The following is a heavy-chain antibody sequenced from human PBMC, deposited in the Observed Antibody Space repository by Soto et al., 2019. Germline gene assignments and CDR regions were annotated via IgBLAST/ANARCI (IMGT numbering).Heavy chain of an antibody. CDR1: GFSLSTNGVG. D-gene: IGHD6-25*01. V-gene: IGHV2-5*02. CDR3: AHRRPGYYFDY. J-gene: IGHJ4*02. CDR2: IYWDDDK. Sequence: SGPTLVNPTQTLTLTCTFSGFSLSTNGVGVGWIRQPPGKALEWLALIYWDDDKRYSPSLESRLTITKDTSKNQVVLTMTNMDPVDTATYYCAHRRPGYYFDYWGPGTLVTVSS.